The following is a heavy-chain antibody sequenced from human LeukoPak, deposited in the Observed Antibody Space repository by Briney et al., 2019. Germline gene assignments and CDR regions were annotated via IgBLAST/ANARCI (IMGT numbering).Heavy chain of an antibody. CDR1: GGSISSYY. CDR3: ASSGHEGYCSGGSCPDPYYYYGMDV. D-gene: IGHD2-15*01. CDR2: SYTSGST. J-gene: IGHJ6*02. V-gene: IGHV4-4*07. Sequence: SETLSLTCTVSGGSISSYYWSWIRQPAGKGLEWIGRSYTSGSTNYNPSLKSRVTMSVDTSKNQFSLKLSSVTAADTAVYYCASSGHEGYCSGGSCPDPYYYYGMDVWGQGTTVTVSS.